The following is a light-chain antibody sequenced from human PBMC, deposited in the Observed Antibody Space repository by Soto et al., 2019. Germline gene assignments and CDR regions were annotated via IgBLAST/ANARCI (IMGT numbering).Light chain of an antibody. J-gene: IGKJ4*01. CDR2: AAS. CDR1: QSISSY. CDR3: QQSNSTPLT. V-gene: IGKV1-39*01. Sequence: DIQKTQSPSSLSASVQDRVTITCRASQSISSYLKWYQQKPRKANKQRISAASSLQSGVPSRCSGSGAGTDFSLTISSLQPEDFSTYYCQQSNSTPLTFGRGIKV.